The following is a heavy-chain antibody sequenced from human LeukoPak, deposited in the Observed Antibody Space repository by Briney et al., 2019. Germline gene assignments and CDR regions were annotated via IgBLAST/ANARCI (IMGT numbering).Heavy chain of an antibody. CDR3: SKARGGGRDLFDY. CDR1: GFSFDDYS. Sequence: GGSLRLSCAASGFSFDDYSMHWVRQAPGKGLEWVSLITWDGGSTYYADSVKGRFTISRDNSKNSLYLQMHSLRAEDSALYYCSKARGGGRDLFDYWGQGTLVTVSS. V-gene: IGHV3-43D*03. D-gene: IGHD6-25*01. J-gene: IGHJ4*02. CDR2: ITWDGGST.